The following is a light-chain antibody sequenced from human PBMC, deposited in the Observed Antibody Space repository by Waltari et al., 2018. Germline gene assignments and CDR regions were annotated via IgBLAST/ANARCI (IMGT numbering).Light chain of an antibody. Sequence: DVVMTQSPLSLPVTLGQPASISCRSSQSLVYSDGKTYLNWFHQRPGKSPRRLIYKVSNRDSGVPDRVSGSGSATDFTLKISRVEAEDVGVYYCMQGTHWPLTFGGGTKVEIK. CDR3: MQGTHWPLT. V-gene: IGKV2-30*01. CDR1: QSLVYSDGKTY. CDR2: KVS. J-gene: IGKJ4*01.